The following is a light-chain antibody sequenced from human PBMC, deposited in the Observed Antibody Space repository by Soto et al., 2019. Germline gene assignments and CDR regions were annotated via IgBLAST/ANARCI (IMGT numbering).Light chain of an antibody. J-gene: IGKJ1*01. CDR2: DAS. Sequence: DIEVTESRSTLSASVGDRVTITCRASQSIRGWLAWYQQKPGKAPELLIYDASSLESGVPLRFSGSGSGTEFTLTISSLQPEDFATYYCLQHSNYPWTFGQGTTVDIK. CDR3: LQHSNYPWT. CDR1: QSIRGW. V-gene: IGKV1-5*01.